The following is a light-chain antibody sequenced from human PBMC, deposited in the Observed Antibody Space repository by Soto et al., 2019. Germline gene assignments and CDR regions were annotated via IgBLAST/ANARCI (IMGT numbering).Light chain of an antibody. J-gene: IGKJ3*01. V-gene: IGKV1-9*01. Sequence: IQLTQSPSSLSASVGARVTISCRASQGIATFLAWYQQKPGKAPKLLIYGASTLPSGVPSRFSGSGSGTDFTLTISSLQPEDFATYYCQQLNSFPIPFGRGAKVDIK. CDR3: QQLNSFPIP. CDR1: QGIATF. CDR2: GAS.